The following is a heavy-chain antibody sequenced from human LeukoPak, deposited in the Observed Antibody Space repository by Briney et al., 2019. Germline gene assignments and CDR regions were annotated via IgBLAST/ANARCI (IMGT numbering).Heavy chain of an antibody. CDR1: GGTFSSYA. J-gene: IGHJ4*02. D-gene: IGHD3-3*01. CDR3: ARVEAGLYYFDY. Sequence: ASVKVSCKASGGTFSSYAISWVRQAPGQGLEWMGRIIPILGIANYAQKFQGRVTITAGKSTSTAYMELSSLRSEDTAVYYCARVEAGLYYFDYWGQGTLVTVSS. V-gene: IGHV1-69*04. CDR2: IIPILGIA.